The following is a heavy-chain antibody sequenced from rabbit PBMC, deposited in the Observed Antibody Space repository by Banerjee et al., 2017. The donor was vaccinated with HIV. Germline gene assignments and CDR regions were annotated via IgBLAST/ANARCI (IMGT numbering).Heavy chain of an antibody. J-gene: IGHJ4*01. CDR1: GIDFSSNYW. D-gene: IGHD7-1*01. CDR3: TKTTGYLDDGDGYFAL. Sequence: QQQLEESGGGLVKPGGTLTLTCKASGIDFSSNYWICWVRQAPGKGLEWIGCIHTDNGNTYYASWAKGRFTITRSTSLNTVTLQLISLTAADTATYFCTKTTGYLDDGDGYFALWGQGTLVTVS. CDR2: IHTDNGNT. V-gene: IGHV1S43*01.